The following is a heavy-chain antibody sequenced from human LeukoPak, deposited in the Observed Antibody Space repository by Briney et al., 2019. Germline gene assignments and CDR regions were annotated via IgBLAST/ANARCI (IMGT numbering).Heavy chain of an antibody. CDR3: AKERHYYDSGSYPLDY. V-gene: IGHV3-30*18. D-gene: IGHD3-10*01. J-gene: IGHJ4*02. Sequence: PGGSLRLSCAASGFTFSNYGMHWVRQAPGKGLEWVAVISYDGSNKYYADSVKGRFTISRDNSKNTLYLQMNSLRAEDTAVYYCAKERHYYDSGSYPLDYWGQGTLVTVSS. CDR2: ISYDGSNK. CDR1: GFTFSNYG.